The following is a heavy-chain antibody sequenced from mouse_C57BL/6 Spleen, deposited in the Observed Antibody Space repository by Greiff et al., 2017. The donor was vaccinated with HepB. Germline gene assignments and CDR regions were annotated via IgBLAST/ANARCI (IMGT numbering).Heavy chain of an antibody. CDR2: IDPSDSYT. Sequence: QVQLQQPGAELVRPGTSVKLSCKASGYTFTSYWMHWVKQRPGQGLEWIGVIDPSDSYTNYNQKFKGKATLTVDTSSSTAYMQLSSLTSEDSAVYYCARGGRDDWYFDVWGTGTTVTVSS. V-gene: IGHV1-59*01. CDR1: GYTFTSYW. D-gene: IGHD3-3*01. CDR3: ARGGRDDWYFDV. J-gene: IGHJ1*03.